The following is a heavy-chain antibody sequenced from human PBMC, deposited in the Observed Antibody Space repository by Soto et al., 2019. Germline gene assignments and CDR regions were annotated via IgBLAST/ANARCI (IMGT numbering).Heavy chain of an antibody. CDR2: INHSGST. CDR1: GGSFSGYY. CDR3: ARSDSLPDSSSWYVWFDP. D-gene: IGHD6-13*01. V-gene: IGHV4-34*01. Sequence: SETLSLTCAVYGGSFSGYYWSWIRQPPGKGLEWIGEINHSGSTNYNPSLKSRVTISVDTSKNQFSLKLSSVTAADTAVYYCARSDSLPDSSSWYVWFDPWGQGTLVTVSS. J-gene: IGHJ5*02.